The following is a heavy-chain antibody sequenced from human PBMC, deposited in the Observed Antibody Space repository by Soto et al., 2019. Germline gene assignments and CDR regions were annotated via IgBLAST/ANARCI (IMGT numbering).Heavy chain of an antibody. CDR3: AGGDNYYALGV. V-gene: IGHV3-30*04. J-gene: IGHJ6*02. Sequence: QLQLVESGGGVVQPGRSLRLSCAASASTFSNYIMHWVRQAPGKGLEWVAFISYDGSNSQYADFVEGRFTISRDNPKNMLYLALSSLRPGDTAVYYCAGGDNYYALGVWGQGTTVTVSS. D-gene: IGHD2-15*01. CDR1: ASTFSNYI. CDR2: ISYDGSNS.